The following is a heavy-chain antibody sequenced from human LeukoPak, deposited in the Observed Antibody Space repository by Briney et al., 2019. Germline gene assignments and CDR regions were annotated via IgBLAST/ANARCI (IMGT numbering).Heavy chain of an antibody. Sequence: EASVKVSCKASGYTFTSYGISWVRQAPGQGLEWMGWISAYNGNTNYAQKLQGRVTMPTDTSTSPAYMELRSPRSDDTAVYYCARDLVVVPAAMPYYYGMDVWGQGTTVTVSS. J-gene: IGHJ6*02. CDR1: GYTFTSYG. CDR3: ARDLVVVPAAMPYYYGMDV. V-gene: IGHV1-18*01. D-gene: IGHD2-2*01. CDR2: ISAYNGNT.